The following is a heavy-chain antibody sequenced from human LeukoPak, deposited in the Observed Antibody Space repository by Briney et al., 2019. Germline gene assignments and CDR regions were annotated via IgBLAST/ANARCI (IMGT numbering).Heavy chain of an antibody. CDR3: ARGYGGTRGDY. J-gene: IGHJ4*02. V-gene: IGHV3-21*01. D-gene: IGHD4-23*01. CDR1: GFSVSNYY. Sequence: GGSLRLSCAGSGFSVSNYYMSWVRQAPGKGLEWVSSISSSSSYIYYADSAKGRFTISRDNAKNSLYLQMNSLRAEDTAVYYCARGYGGTRGDYWGQGTLVTVSS. CDR2: ISSSSSYI.